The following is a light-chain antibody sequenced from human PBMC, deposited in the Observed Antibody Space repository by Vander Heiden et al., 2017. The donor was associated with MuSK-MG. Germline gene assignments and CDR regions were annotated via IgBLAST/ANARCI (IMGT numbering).Light chain of an antibody. CDR1: SGHSSYA. CDR3: QTWGTGIVV. V-gene: IGLV4-69*01. Sequence: QLVLTQSPSASASLGASVKLTCTLSSGHSSYAIAWHQQQPEKGPRYLMKLNSDGSHDKGDGIPDRFSGSSSGAARSLTISSLQSEDEADYYCQTWGTGIVVFGGGTKLTVL. J-gene: IGLJ2*01. CDR2: LNSDGSH.